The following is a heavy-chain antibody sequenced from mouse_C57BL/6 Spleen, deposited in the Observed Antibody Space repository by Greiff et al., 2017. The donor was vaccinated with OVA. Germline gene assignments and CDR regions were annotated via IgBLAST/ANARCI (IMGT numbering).Heavy chain of an antibody. J-gene: IGHJ4*01. CDR3: ARSGSKDAMDY. CDR2: INPGSGGT. D-gene: IGHD2-5*01. Sequence: VQRVESGAELVRPGTSVKVSCKASGYAFTNYLIEWVKQRPGQGLEWIGVINPGSGGTNYNEKFKGKATLTADKSSSTAYMQLSSLTSEDSAVDFCARSGSKDAMDYWGQGTSVTVSS. CDR1: GYAFTNYL. V-gene: IGHV1-54*01.